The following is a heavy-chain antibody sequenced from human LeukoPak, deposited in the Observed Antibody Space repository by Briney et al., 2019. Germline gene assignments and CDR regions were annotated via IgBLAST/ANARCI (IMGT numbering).Heavy chain of an antibody. CDR1: GFTFSSYW. CDR3: ASWLCSGGSCPRVGDV. Sequence: GGSLRLSCAASGFTFSSYWMSWARQAPGKGLEWVANIKQDGSEKYYVDSVKGRFTISIDNAKNSLYLQMNSLRAEDTAVYYCASWLCSGGSCPRVGDVWGKGTTVTVSS. D-gene: IGHD2-15*01. CDR2: IKQDGSEK. V-gene: IGHV3-7*01. J-gene: IGHJ6*04.